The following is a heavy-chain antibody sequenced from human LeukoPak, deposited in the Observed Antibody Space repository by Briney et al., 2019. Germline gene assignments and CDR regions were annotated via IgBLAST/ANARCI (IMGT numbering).Heavy chain of an antibody. Sequence: SQTLSLTCTVSGGSISSGGYYWSWIRQHPGKGLEWIGRIYTSGSTNYNPSLKSRVTMSVDTSKNQFSLKLSSVTAADTAVYYCARQSNQYVWGRDWYFDLWGRGTLVTVSS. CDR1: GGSISSGGYY. J-gene: IGHJ2*01. CDR2: IYTSGST. CDR3: ARQSNQYVWGRDWYFDL. D-gene: IGHD3-16*01. V-gene: IGHV4-61*02.